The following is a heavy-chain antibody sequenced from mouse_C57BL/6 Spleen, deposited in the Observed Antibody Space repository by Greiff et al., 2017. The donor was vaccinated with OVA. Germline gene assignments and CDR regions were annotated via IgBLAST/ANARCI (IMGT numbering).Heavy chain of an antibody. J-gene: IGHJ2*01. D-gene: IGHD2-4*01. CDR1: GYTFTSYW. CDR2: INPSSGYT. CDR3: ARYRVDDYDDFDC. Sequence: QVQLQQSGAELAKPGASVKLSCKASGYTFTSYWMHWVKQRPGQGLEWIGYINPSSGYTKYNQKFKDKATLTADKSSSTAYMQLSSLTYENSAIYYCARYRVDDYDDFDCWGKGSTLTVSS. V-gene: IGHV1-7*01.